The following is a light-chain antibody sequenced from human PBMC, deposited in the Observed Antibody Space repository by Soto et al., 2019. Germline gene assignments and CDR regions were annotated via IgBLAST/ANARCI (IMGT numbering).Light chain of an antibody. J-gene: IGKJ4*01. CDR3: QENNNWPPGRLT. Sequence: MTQSPATLSVSPGETATLSCRANQSVSSNLAWYQQKPGQAPRLLIYGAPTRATGIPARFSGSGSGTEFTLTISSLQSEDFGVYYCQENNNWPPGRLTFGGGTKVEIK. V-gene: IGKV3-15*01. CDR1: QSVSSN. CDR2: GAP.